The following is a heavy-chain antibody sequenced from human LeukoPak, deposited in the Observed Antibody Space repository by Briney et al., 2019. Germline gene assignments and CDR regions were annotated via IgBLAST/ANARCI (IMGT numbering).Heavy chain of an antibody. Sequence: ASVKVSCKASGYSFTDYYLHWVRQAPGQGLEWMGWINPNSGATHYAQKFQGRVTMTRDTSITTAYMDLSRLTSDDTAVYYCARVTGGFEYFDYWGQGTLVTVSS. D-gene: IGHD1-14*01. CDR2: INPNSGAT. CDR1: GYSFTDYY. CDR3: ARVTGGFEYFDY. V-gene: IGHV1-2*02. J-gene: IGHJ4*02.